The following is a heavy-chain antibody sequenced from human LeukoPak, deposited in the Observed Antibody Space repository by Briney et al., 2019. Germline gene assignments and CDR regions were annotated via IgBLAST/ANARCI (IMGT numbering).Heavy chain of an antibody. Sequence: PGGSLRLSCAASGFTFSNTDMHWVRQAPGKGLEWVSGISWNSGSIGYADSVKGRFTISRDNAKNSLYLQMNSLRAEDTALYYCAKSYYYGSGSYYDFDYWGQGTLVTVSS. CDR1: GFTFSNTD. D-gene: IGHD3-10*01. CDR3: AKSYYYGSGSYYDFDY. J-gene: IGHJ4*02. V-gene: IGHV3-9*01. CDR2: ISWNSGSI.